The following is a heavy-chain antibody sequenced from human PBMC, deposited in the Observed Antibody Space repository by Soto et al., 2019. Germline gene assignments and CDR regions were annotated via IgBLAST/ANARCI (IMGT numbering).Heavy chain of an antibody. CDR2: IYYSGST. CDR3: GRGQKQRSYCGGDCYAFDI. Sequence: SETLSLTSAVYGGNFSGYYWSWIRQPPGKGLEWIGYIYYSGSTNYNPSLKSRVTISVDTSKNQFSLKLSSVTAADTAVYYCGRGQKQRSYCGGDCYAFDIWGQGTMVTVSS. CDR1: GGNFSGYY. D-gene: IGHD2-21*02. J-gene: IGHJ3*02. V-gene: IGHV4-59*01.